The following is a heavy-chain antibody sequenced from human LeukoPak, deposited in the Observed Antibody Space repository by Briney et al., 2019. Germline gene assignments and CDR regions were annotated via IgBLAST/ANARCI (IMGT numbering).Heavy chain of an antibody. D-gene: IGHD2-2*01. Sequence: PGGSLRLSCAASGFIFSSYGMHWVRQAPGKGLEWVAFIRYDGSNEYYADSVKGRFTISRDNAKNSLYLQMNSLRAEDTAVYYCARVVTSTTHHADYWGQGTLVTVSS. CDR3: ARVVTSTTHHADY. J-gene: IGHJ4*02. CDR2: IRYDGSNE. V-gene: IGHV3-30*02. CDR1: GFIFSSYG.